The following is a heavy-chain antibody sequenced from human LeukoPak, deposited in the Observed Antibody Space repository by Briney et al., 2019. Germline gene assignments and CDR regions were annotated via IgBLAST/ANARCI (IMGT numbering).Heavy chain of an antibody. V-gene: IGHV3-23*01. CDR3: AKGEQWLVRGVFDS. J-gene: IGHJ4*02. CDR1: GFTFSSYA. D-gene: IGHD6-19*01. CDR2: ISGSGGST. Sequence: PGGSLRLPCAASGFTFSSYAMSWVRQAPGKGLEWVSTISGSGGSTYYADSVKGRFTISRDNSKNTVYLQMNSLRAEDTAVYYCAKGEQWLVRGVFDSWGQGTLVTVSS.